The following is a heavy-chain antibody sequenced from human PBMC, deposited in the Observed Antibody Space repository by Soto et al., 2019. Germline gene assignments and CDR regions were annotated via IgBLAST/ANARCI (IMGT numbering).Heavy chain of an antibody. Sequence: SETMSLTCAVYGGSFSAYYWGWVRQPPGKGLEWLGEIIHSESTKYNPSLKSRVTISVDTSKNQFSLKLSSVPAADTAVYYCARQRPTDGRWEFANYYCMDVWGQGTPVTVSS. CDR1: GGSFSAYY. J-gene: IGHJ6*02. D-gene: IGHD1-26*01. CDR3: ARQRPTDGRWEFANYYCMDV. CDR2: IIHSEST. V-gene: IGHV4-34*12.